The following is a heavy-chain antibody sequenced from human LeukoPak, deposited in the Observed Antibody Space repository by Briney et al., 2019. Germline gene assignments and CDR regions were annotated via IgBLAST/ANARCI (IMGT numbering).Heavy chain of an antibody. Sequence: PGGSLRLSCAASGFTFSSYSMNWVRQAPGKGLVWVSHVNSDGSGTDYADSVKGRFTISRDISKNAVYLQMNSLRAEDTAVHYCARDSYGDANFDSWGQGTLVTVSS. CDR2: VNSDGSGT. CDR1: GFTFSSYS. CDR3: ARDSYGDANFDS. V-gene: IGHV3-74*01. J-gene: IGHJ4*02. D-gene: IGHD4-17*01.